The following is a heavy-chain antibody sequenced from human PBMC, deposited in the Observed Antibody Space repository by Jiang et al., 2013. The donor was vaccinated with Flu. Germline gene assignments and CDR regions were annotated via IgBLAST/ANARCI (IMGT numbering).Heavy chain of an antibody. CDR3: ARHGAMATGVDY. Sequence: QMPGKGLEWMGIIYPGDSDTRYSPSFQGQVTISADKSISTAYLQWSSLKASDTAMYYCARHGAMATGVDYWGQGTLVTVSS. V-gene: IGHV5-51*01. CDR2: IYPGDSDT. J-gene: IGHJ4*02. D-gene: IGHD5-18*01.